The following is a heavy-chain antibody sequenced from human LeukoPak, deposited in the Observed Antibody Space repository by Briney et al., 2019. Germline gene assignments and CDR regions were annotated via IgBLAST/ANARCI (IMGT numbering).Heavy chain of an antibody. V-gene: IGHV4-4*02. Sequence: PSETLSLTCAVSGGSISSRNWWSWVRQPPGKGLEWIGEIYHSGSTNYNPSLKTRVTISVDKSKNQFSLKLSSVTAADTAVYYCARTTEGGYTYNYFYYYYMDVWGKGTTVTVSS. CDR2: IYHSGST. CDR1: GGSISSRNW. J-gene: IGHJ6*03. D-gene: IGHD5-18*01. CDR3: ARTTEGGYTYNYFYYYYMDV.